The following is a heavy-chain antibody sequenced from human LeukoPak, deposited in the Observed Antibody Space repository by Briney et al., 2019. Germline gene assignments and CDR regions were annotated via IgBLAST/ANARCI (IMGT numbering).Heavy chain of an antibody. CDR1: GYTFTSYD. CDR2: MNPNSGNT. J-gene: IGHJ4*02. V-gene: IGHV1-8*01. D-gene: IGHD6-19*01. CDR3: ARGRGSGTGLSHLDF. Sequence: ASVNLSCKASGYTFTSYDINWVRQATGQGPEWMGWMNPNSGNTGYAQKFQGRVTMTRDTSITTAYMELSSLIYDDTTVYYCARGRGSGTGLSHLDFWGQGTLVTVSS.